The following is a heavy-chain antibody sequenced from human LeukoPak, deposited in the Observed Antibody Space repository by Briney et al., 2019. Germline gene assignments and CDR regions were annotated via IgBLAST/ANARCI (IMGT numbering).Heavy chain of an antibody. J-gene: IGHJ4*02. V-gene: IGHV3-30*16. CDR3: ARDVATRPDY. CDR1: GFTFISDS. CDR2: ISYDGSHK. Sequence: GGSLRLSCAASGFTFISDSMHWVRQAPGKGLEWVAIISYDGSHKYYADPVNGRFTISRDNSKNTLYLQMNSLRPEDTGVYHCARDVATRPDYWGQGTLVTVSS. D-gene: IGHD6-6*01.